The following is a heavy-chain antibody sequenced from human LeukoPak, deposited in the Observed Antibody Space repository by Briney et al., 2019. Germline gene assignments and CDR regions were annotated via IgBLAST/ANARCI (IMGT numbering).Heavy chain of an antibody. D-gene: IGHD3-10*01. Sequence: PSETLSLTCTVSGGSISSYYWSWIRQPPGKGLEWIGNIYYSGSTNYNPSLKSRVTISVDTSKNQFSLKLSSVTAADTAVYYCARRTYYGSGSYYGNWFDPWGQGTLVTVSS. CDR2: IYYSGST. CDR1: GGSISSYY. CDR3: ARRTYYGSGSYYGNWFDP. V-gene: IGHV4-59*08. J-gene: IGHJ5*02.